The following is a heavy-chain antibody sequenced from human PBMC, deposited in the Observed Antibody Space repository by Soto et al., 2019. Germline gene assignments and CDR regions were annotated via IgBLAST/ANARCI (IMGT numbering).Heavy chain of an antibody. J-gene: IGHJ4*02. CDR2: INHSGST. CDR3: ARAEEYCSSTSCPTALFDY. D-gene: IGHD2-2*01. V-gene: IGHV4-34*01. Sequence: SETLSLTCAVYGGSFSGYYWSWIRQPPGKGLEWIGEINHSGSTNYNPSLKSRVTISVDTSKNQFSLKLSSVTAADTAVYYCARAEEYCSSTSCPTALFDYWGQGTLVTVSS. CDR1: GGSFSGYY.